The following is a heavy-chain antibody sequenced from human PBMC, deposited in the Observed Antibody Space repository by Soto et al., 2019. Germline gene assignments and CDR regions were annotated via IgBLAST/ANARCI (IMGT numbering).Heavy chain of an antibody. CDR3: AKPYYYDSSGYSEFDP. D-gene: IGHD3-22*01. J-gene: IGHJ5*02. V-gene: IGHV3-23*01. CDR2: ISSRGDRT. Sequence: LRLSCAGSGFTFSRYAMNWVRQAPGKGLEWVSIISSRGDRTSYAESVKGRFTISRDNSKNTLYLQMNSLRAEDTAVYYCAKPYYYDSSGYSEFDPWGQGTLVTVSS. CDR1: GFTFSRYA.